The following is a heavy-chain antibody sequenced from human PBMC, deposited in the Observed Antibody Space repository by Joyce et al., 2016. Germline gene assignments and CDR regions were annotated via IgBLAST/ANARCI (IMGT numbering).Heavy chain of an antibody. J-gene: IGHJ4*02. V-gene: IGHV2-26*01. CDR1: GFSLSNPTMG. CDR3: ARTEYSSGWSLFDY. CDR2: IFSHDET. D-gene: IGHD6-19*01. Sequence: QVTLKESGPVLVKPTETLTLTCTVSGFSLSNPTMGVSWIRQPPGKALEWLAHIFSHDETSYKTSLMGRLTISRDTSKSQVVRTMTNMDPVDTATYFCARTEYSSGWSLFDYWGQGTLVTVSS.